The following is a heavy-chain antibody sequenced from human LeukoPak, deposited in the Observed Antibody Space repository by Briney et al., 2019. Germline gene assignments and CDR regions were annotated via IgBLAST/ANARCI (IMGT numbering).Heavy chain of an antibody. V-gene: IGHV1-46*01. J-gene: IGHJ4*02. CDR1: GYSFTSKY. Sequence: ASVTVTCQSSGYSFTSKYIHWVRQPPGQGLEWMGMIYPRHGSTSYAQKFQGRVTVTRDTSTSTVHMELSGLRSEDTAVYYCARDQEAFDYWGQGTLVTVSS. CDR3: ARDQEAFDY. CDR2: IYPRHGST.